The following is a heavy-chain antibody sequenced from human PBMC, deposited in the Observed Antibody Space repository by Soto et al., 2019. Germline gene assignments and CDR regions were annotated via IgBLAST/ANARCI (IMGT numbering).Heavy chain of an antibody. CDR1: GFIFSSFW. D-gene: IGHD2-2*01. CDR2: INQDGSEK. V-gene: IGHV3-7*05. J-gene: IGHJ4*01. Sequence: EVQLVESGGGLVQPGGSLRLSCAASGFIFSSFWMSWVRQAPGKGLEWVANINQDGSEKYYVDSVKGRFTISRDNAKNSLYLQMNSLRAEDTAVYYCASRYLEHCFSSPCSAPYDYWGHGALVTVSS. CDR3: ASRYLEHCFSSPCSAPYDY.